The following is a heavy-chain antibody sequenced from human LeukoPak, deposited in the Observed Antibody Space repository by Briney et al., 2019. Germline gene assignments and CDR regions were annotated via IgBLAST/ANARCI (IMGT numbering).Heavy chain of an antibody. D-gene: IGHD5-18*01. CDR3: AGTTEGGYSYGYFYYYYMDV. J-gene: IGHJ6*03. Sequence: SETLSLACTVSGGSISSYYWSWIRQPPGKGLEWIGYIYYSGSTNYKSSLKSRATISVDTSKNQFSLKLSSVTAADTAVYYCAGTTEGGYSYGYFYYYYMDVWGKGTTVTISS. V-gene: IGHV4-59*01. CDR1: GGSISSYY. CDR2: IYYSGST.